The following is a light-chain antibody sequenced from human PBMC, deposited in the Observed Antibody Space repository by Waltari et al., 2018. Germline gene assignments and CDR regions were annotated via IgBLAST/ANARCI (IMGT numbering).Light chain of an antibody. V-gene: IGLV2-23*02. CDR2: EVS. CDR3: CSYAGGATVL. Sequence: QSALAQPASVSGSPGQSITISCSGTSSDVGAYNLVSWYQHHPGKAPKLPIFEVSARPSGISPRFSGSKSGNTASLTISGLQAEDEAAYYCCSYAGGATVLFGGGTKLTVL. CDR1: SSDVGAYNL. J-gene: IGLJ3*02.